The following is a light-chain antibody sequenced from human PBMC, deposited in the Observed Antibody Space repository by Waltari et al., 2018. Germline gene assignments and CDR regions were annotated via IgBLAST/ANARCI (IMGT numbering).Light chain of an antibody. J-gene: IGLJ3*02. Sequence: QSVLTQPPSASGTPGLRVSISCSGSSSHSGAHSAYWYQQLPGAAPKLLIYKDGQRPAGVPARFSGSKSGTSASLAISGLRSADEADYYCAAWDDSLSGRVFGGGTKLTVL. CDR2: KDG. CDR1: SSHSGAHS. CDR3: AAWDDSLSGRV. V-gene: IGLV1-47*01.